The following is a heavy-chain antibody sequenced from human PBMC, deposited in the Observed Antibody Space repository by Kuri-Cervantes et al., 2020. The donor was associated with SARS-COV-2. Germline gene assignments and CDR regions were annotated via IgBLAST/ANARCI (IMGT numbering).Heavy chain of an antibody. CDR1: GFSFSTYG. D-gene: IGHD5-18*01. V-gene: IGHV3-33*01. CDR2: IWYDGSNK. CDR3: ARDQGADTDMVGFDY. J-gene: IGHJ4*02. Sequence: GESLKISCAASGFSFSTYGIHWVRQAPGKGLQWVAVIWYDGSNKYYADSVKGRFTISREDPKNTVYLEMNSLRVDDTAVYYCARDQGADTDMVGFDYWGQGTPVTVSS.